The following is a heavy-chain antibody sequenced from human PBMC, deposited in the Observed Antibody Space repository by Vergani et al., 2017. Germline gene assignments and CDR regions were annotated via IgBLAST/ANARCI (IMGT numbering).Heavy chain of an antibody. CDR2: FYTGGGT. CDR3: ARDPLYSTTWSFLLLDMDV. V-gene: IGHV4-4*07. CDR1: GGSISSYY. J-gene: IGHJ6*02. Sequence: QVQLQESGPGLVKPSETLSITCTVSGGSISSYYWSWFRQPAGKGLEWIGRFYTGGGTSYNPSLKSRVTISVDTSKNQFSLQLSSVTAADTAVYYCARDPLYSTTWSFLLLDMDVWGQGTTVTVSS. D-gene: IGHD6-13*01.